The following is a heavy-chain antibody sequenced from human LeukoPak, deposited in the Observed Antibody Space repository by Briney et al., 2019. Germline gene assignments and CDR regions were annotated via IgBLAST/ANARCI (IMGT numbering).Heavy chain of an antibody. CDR1: GYTFTGYY. CDR3: ARDRAYCSSTSCYQYYYYGMDV. V-gene: IGHV1-2*04. J-gene: IGHJ6*04. Sequence: ASVNVSCKASGYTFTGYYMHWVRQAPGQGLEWMRWINPNSGGTNYTQKLQSWVTMTRDTSISTAYMELSRLRSDDTAVYYCARDRAYCSSTSCYQYYYYGMDVWGKGTTVTVSS. CDR2: INPNSGGT. D-gene: IGHD2-2*01.